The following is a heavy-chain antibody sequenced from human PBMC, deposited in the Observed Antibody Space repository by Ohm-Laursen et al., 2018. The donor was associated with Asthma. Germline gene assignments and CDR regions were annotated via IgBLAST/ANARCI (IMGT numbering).Heavy chain of an antibody. D-gene: IGHD3-10*01. V-gene: IGHV1-2*06. J-gene: IGHJ4*02. Sequence: SVKVSCKASGYTFTGYYIHWVRQAPGQGLEWMGRIYPNSGDTNYAQKFQGRVTLTRDTSITTVYMELTSLRSGDTAVYYCARSQGVIITGYFDFWGQGTLVTVSS. CDR3: ARSQGVIITGYFDF. CDR1: GYTFTGYY. CDR2: IYPNSGDT.